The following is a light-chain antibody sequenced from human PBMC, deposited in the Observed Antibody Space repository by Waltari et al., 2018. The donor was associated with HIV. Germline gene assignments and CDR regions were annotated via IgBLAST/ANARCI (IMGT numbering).Light chain of an antibody. CDR2: EVS. CDR1: SSDIGGYTY. V-gene: IGLV2-8*01. J-gene: IGLJ2*01. Sequence: QSALTQPPSASESPGQSVTISCTGTSSDIGGYTYVSWYQQYPGKAPKLMIYEVSKRPSGVPDRFSGSKSANTASLTVSGLQAEDEADYYCSSYGGSANLLFGGGTKLTVL. CDR3: SSYGGSANLL.